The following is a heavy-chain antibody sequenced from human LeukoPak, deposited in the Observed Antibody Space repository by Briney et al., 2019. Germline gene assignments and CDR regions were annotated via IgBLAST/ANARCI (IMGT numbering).Heavy chain of an antibody. CDR2: INHSGST. CDR3: ARGPIWGSFTNWFDP. V-gene: IGHV4-34*01. Sequence: PSETLSLTCAVYGGSFSGYNWSWIRQPPGKGLEWIGQINHSGSTNYNPSLKSRVTISVDTSKNQFSLKLSSVTAADTAVYYCARGPIWGSFTNWFDPWGQGTLVTVSS. J-gene: IGHJ5*02. CDR1: GGSFSGYN. D-gene: IGHD3-16*01.